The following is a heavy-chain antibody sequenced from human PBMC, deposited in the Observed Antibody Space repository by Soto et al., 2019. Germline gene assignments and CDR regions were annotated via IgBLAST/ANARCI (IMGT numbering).Heavy chain of an antibody. Sequence: GSLRLSCAASGFSFNDYTMNWVRQAPGKGLEWVSSISGSGYIFYRDSMRGRFTISRDVAKSSLYLQIYSLRAGDTAVYYCVRDCSGGTCYPGMDVWGQGTTVTVSS. CDR3: VRDCSGGTCYPGMDV. D-gene: IGHD2-15*01. CDR1: GFSFNDYT. CDR2: ISGSGYI. V-gene: IGHV3-21*01. J-gene: IGHJ6*02.